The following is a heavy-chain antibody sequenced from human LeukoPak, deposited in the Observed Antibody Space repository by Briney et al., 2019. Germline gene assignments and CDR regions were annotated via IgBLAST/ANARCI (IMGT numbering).Heavy chain of an antibody. V-gene: IGHV3-48*03. D-gene: IGHD3-10*02. CDR2: ISSSGSTI. Sequence: GGSLRLSCAASEFSVGSNYMNWVRQAPGKGLEWVSYISSSGSTIYYADSVKGRFTISRDNAKNSLYLQTNSLRAEDTAVYYCAELGITMIGGVWGKGTTVTISS. CDR1: EFSVGSNY. CDR3: AELGITMIGGV. J-gene: IGHJ6*04.